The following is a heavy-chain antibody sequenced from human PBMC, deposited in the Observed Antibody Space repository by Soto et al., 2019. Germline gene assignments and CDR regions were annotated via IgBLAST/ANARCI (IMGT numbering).Heavy chain of an antibody. CDR3: ARMGVVVVAATENWFDP. D-gene: IGHD2-15*01. Sequence: SETLSLTCTVSGGSISSYYWSWIRQPPGKGLEWIGYIYYSGSTNYNPSLKSRVTISVDTSKNQFSLKLSPVTAADTAVYYCARMGVVVVAATENWFDPWGQGTLVTVSS. CDR2: IYYSGST. CDR1: GGSISSYY. J-gene: IGHJ5*01. V-gene: IGHV4-59*01.